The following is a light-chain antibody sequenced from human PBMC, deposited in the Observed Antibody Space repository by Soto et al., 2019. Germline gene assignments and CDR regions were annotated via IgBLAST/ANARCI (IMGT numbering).Light chain of an antibody. CDR3: HQHDDSPFT. CDR2: GAS. J-gene: IGKJ3*01. V-gene: IGKV3-20*01. Sequence: EIVLTQSPGTLSLSPGERATLSCRASQSVSSSYLAWYQQKPGQAPRLLIYGASSRATGIPDRFSGSGSGTDFTLTISRLEPEDFAVYYCHQHDDSPFTFGP. CDR1: QSVSSSY.